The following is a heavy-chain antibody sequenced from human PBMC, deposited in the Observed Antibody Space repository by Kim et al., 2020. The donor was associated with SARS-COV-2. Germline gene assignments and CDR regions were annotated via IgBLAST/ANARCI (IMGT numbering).Heavy chain of an antibody. CDR2: I. D-gene: IGHD2-15*01. CDR3: ARVQRVILFY. Sequence: IYYTDSMSGRFTITREHAKNSLYLQMNSLDDEDTTVYSCARVQRVILFYWGQGTLVPVSS. V-gene: IGHV3-48*02. J-gene: IGHJ4*02.